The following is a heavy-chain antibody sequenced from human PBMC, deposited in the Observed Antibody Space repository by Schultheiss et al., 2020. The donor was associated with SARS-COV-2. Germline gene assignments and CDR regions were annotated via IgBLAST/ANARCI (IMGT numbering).Heavy chain of an antibody. J-gene: IGHJ5*02. Sequence: GESLKISCATSGFTFSTYPIYWVRQAPGKGLEWVAVISYDGSNKYYADSVKGRFTISRENAKNSLYLQMNSLRVGDTAVYYCARWNLGFDPWGQGTLVTVSS. CDR1: GFTFSTYP. D-gene: IGHD1-1*01. CDR3: ARWNLGFDP. V-gene: IGHV3-30*14. CDR2: ISYDGSNK.